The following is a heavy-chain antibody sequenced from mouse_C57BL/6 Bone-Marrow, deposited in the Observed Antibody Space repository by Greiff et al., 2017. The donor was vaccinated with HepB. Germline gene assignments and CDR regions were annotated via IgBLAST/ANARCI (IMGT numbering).Heavy chain of an antibody. Sequence: QVQLQQSGAELAKPGASVKLSCKASGYTFTSYWMHWVKQRPGQGLEWIGYINPSSGYTKYNQKFKDKATLTADKSSSTAYMQLSSLTYEDSAVYYCARHYYGSSYVFSRFAYWGQGTLVTVSA. J-gene: IGHJ3*01. CDR1: GYTFTSYW. CDR2: INPSSGYT. V-gene: IGHV1-7*01. D-gene: IGHD1-1*01. CDR3: ARHYYGSSYVFSRFAY.